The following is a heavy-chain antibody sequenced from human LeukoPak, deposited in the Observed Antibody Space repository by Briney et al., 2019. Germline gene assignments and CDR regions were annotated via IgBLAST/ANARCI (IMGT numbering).Heavy chain of an antibody. J-gene: IGHJ4*02. CDR3: ARHGYDFWSGYHDY. Sequence: SETLSLTCTVSGGSISSYYWSWIRQPPGKGLEWIGYIYYSGSTNYNPSLKSRVTISVDTSKNQFSLKLSSVTAADTAVYYCARHGYDFWSGYHDYWGQGTLVTVSS. V-gene: IGHV4-59*08. D-gene: IGHD3-3*01. CDR1: GGSISSYY. CDR2: IYYSGST.